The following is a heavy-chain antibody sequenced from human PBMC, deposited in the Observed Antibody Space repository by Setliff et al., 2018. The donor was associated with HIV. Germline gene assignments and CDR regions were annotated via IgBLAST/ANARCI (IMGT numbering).Heavy chain of an antibody. CDR1: EFTFSSYA. D-gene: IGHD1-26*01. CDR3: ARDDKWAFDY. CDR2: LRGDGII. V-gene: IGHV3-48*01. Sequence: GGSLRLSCATSEFTFSSYAMGWVRQAPGRGLEWLSSLRGDGIISYADSVKGRFTISRDSAKNSLFLQMNSLRGEDTAVYFCARDDKWAFDYWGQGTQVTVSS. J-gene: IGHJ4*02.